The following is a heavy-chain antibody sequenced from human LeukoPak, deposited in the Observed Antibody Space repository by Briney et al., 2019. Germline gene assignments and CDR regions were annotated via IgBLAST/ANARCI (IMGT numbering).Heavy chain of an antibody. Sequence: TLSLTCTVSGGSISSGGYYWSWIRQHPGKGLEWIGYIYYTGSTYYNPSLKSRVTISIDTSKNQFSVKLSSVTAADTAVYYCARAGYDISGYSTYYFDSWGQGTLVTVSS. J-gene: IGHJ4*02. CDR3: ARAGYDISGYSTYYFDS. D-gene: IGHD3-22*01. CDR2: IYYTGST. V-gene: IGHV4-31*03. CDR1: GGSISSGGYY.